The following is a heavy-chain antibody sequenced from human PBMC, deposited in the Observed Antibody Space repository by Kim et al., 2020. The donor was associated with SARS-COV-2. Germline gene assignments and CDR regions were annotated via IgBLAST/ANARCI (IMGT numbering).Heavy chain of an antibody. CDR3: ACRRRYGDYGEGDFFDC. Sequence: SETLSLTCTVSGASLTSTNYYWGRIRQPPGKGLEWVGSIYSSGNTYDNPSLDRRVAVSPDKSKSQFSLTMSSVTAADTTTYYCACRRRYGDYGEGDFFDCGGRGIVATVS. J-gene: IGHJ4*02. CDR2: IYSSGNT. CDR1: GASLTSTNYY. D-gene: IGHD2-21*02. V-gene: IGHV4-39*01.